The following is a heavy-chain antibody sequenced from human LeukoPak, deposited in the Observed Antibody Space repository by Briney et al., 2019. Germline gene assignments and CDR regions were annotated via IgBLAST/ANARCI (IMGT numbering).Heavy chain of an antibody. J-gene: IGHJ5*02. D-gene: IGHD6-19*01. CDR3: AKDQGIAVAPA. CDR2: ISYDGSNK. V-gene: IGHV3-30*18. CDR1: GFTFSSYG. Sequence: GESLRLSCAASGFTFSSYGMHWVRQAPGKGLEWVAVISYDGSNKYYADSVKGRFTISRDNSKNTLYLQMNSLRAEDTAVYYCAKDQGIAVAPAWGQGTLVTVSS.